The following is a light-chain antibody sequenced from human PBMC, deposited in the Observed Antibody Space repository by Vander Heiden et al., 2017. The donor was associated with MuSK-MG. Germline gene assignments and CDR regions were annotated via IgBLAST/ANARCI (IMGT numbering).Light chain of an antibody. J-gene: IGKJ2*01. CDR3: QQSDSTLYT. V-gene: IGKV1-39*01. CDR1: QYIASY. Sequence: DFQMTQSPSSLSASVGDRVTITCRASQYIASYLNWYQQKPGKAPKLLIYAAYTLQSGVPSRFSGSGSGTDFTLTIISLQPEDSATYYCQQSDSTLYTFGQGTKLEIK. CDR2: AAY.